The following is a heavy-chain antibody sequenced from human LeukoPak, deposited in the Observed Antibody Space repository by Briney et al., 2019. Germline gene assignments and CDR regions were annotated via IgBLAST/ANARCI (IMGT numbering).Heavy chain of an antibody. CDR2: IGPSDSYT. CDR3: ARLIESTSGYYYYGMDV. Sequence: GEPLQISCKGSGYSFTSYWISGVRQMPGKGLEWMCRIGPSDSYTNYSPSFQGHVTISADKSSITAYLQWSSLKASDTAMYYCARLIESTSGYYYYGMDVWGKGTTVTVSS. V-gene: IGHV5-10-1*01. J-gene: IGHJ6*04. CDR1: GYSFTSYW. D-gene: IGHD3-16*02.